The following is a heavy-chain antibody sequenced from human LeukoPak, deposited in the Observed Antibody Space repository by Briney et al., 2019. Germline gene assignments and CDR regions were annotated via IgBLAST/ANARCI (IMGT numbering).Heavy chain of an antibody. V-gene: IGHV3-21*01. D-gene: IGHD1-1*01. Sequence: GGSLRLSCVTSGFTFKSSSMSWVRQAPGKGLEWVAFIGHFTGDIFYADSVKGRFNISRDDAKDSVYLQMNSLRVDDTAVYFCARDPYTGSMFDYWGHGTLVTVSS. J-gene: IGHJ4*01. CDR1: GFTFKSSS. CDR2: IGHFTGDI. CDR3: ARDPYTGSMFDY.